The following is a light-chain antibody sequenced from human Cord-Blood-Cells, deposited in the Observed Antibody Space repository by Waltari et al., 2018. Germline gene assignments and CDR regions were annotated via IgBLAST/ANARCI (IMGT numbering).Light chain of an antibody. CDR1: QGISNS. CDR3: QQYYSTPYT. V-gene: IGKV1-NL1*01. J-gene: IGKJ2*01. CDR2: AAS. Sequence: DIQMTQSPSSLSASVGDRVTITCRASQGISNSLAWYQQKPGKAPKLLLYAASRLESGVPSRFSGSGSGTDYTLTISSLQPEDFATYYCQQYYSTPYTFGQGPSWRSN.